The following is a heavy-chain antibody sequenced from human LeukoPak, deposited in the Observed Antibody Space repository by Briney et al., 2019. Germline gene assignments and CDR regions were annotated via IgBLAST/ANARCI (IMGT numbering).Heavy chain of an antibody. CDR2: IRSKANSYAT. V-gene: IGHV3-73*01. J-gene: IGHJ4*02. CDR3: TRLRGYDETFDY. CDR1: GFTFSGSA. Sequence: GGSLRLSCAASGFTFSGSAMHWVRQASGKGLEWVGRIRSKANSYATAYAASVKGRFTISRDDSKNTAYLQMNSLKTEDTAVYYCTRLRGYDETFDYWGQGTLVTVSS. D-gene: IGHD5-12*01.